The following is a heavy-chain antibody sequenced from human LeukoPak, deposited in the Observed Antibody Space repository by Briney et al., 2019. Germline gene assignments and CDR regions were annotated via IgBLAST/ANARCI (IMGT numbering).Heavy chain of an antibody. CDR1: GGSFNTYY. D-gene: IGHD1-26*01. V-gene: IGHV4-34*01. Sequence: SETLSLTCAVYGGSFNTYYWSWIRQPPGKGLEWIGEISHTGSTNYSPSLKSRVTISVDTSKNQFFLKLTAVTAADTAVYYCARGQIYSYYYYYMDVWGKGTTVTVSS. CDR2: ISHTGST. J-gene: IGHJ6*03. CDR3: ARGQIYSYYYYYMDV.